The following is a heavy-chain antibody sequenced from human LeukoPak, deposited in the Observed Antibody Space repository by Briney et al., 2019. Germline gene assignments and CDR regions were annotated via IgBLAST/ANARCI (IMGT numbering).Heavy chain of an antibody. V-gene: IGHV3-23*01. J-gene: IGHJ4*02. CDR2: VTGSGGTT. D-gene: IGHD2-15*01. CDR1: GFTFSNYA. Sequence: PGGSLRLSCAASGFTFSNYAMSWVRQAPGKGLEWVSAVTGSGGTTYYADSVRGRFTISRDNSKNTLYLQMNSLRAEDTAVYYCTKDLRIVRSGVDYWGQGTLVTVSS. CDR3: TKDLRIVRSGVDY.